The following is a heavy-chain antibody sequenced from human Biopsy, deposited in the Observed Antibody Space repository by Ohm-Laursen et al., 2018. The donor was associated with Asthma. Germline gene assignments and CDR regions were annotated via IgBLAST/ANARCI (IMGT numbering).Heavy chain of an antibody. V-gene: IGHV4-31*03. CDR3: ARAQDYYDSRGYYRSLDY. J-gene: IGHJ4*02. CDR2: ISYSGST. D-gene: IGHD3-22*01. Sequence: TLSLTCIVSYGSITSGGYYWTWIRQNTGKGLEWIGLISYSGSTYYNPSLKSRGIISIDPSKNQFSLKLSCVTAADTAVYYCARAQDYYDSRGYYRSLDYWGQGTLVTVSS. CDR1: YGSITSGGYY.